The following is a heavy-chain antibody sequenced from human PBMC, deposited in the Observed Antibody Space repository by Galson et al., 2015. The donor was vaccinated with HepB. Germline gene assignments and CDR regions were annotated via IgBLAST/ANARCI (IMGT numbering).Heavy chain of an antibody. CDR2: ISGSGGST. J-gene: IGHJ5*02. Sequence: SLRLSCAASGFTFSSYAMSWVRQAPGKGLEWVSAISGSGGSTYYADSVKGRFTISRDNSKNMLYLQMNSLRAEDTAVYYCAKVDGLMTTAPLSPWGQGALVTVSS. CDR1: GFTFSSYA. D-gene: IGHD4-17*01. CDR3: AKVDGLMTTAPLSP. V-gene: IGHV3-23*01.